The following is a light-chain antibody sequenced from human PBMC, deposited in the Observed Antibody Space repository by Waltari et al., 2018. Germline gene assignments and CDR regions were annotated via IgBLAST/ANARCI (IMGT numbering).Light chain of an antibody. CDR3: LQGTHWPYT. Sequence: LGQPASISCKSSQSLVHSDGNTHLNWFQQRPGQSPRRLFYRVSSRESGVPDRFSGSGSGTDFTLKISRVEAEDVGVYYCLQGTHWPYTFGQGTRLDIK. CDR2: RVS. J-gene: IGKJ2*01. V-gene: IGKV2-30*02. CDR1: QSLVHSDGNTH.